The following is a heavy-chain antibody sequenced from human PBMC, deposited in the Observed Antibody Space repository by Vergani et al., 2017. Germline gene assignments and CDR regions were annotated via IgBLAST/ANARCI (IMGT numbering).Heavy chain of an antibody. CDR1: GYTFTSYG. V-gene: IGHV1-18*01. D-gene: IGHD6-19*01. CDR2: ISAYNGNT. CDR3: ARDPHIAVAGIAKYGMDV. Sequence: QVQLVQSGAEVKKPGASVKVSCKASGYTFTSYGISWVRQAPGQGLEWMGWISAYNGNTNYAQKLQGRVTMTTDTSTSTAYMELRSLRSDDSAVYYCARDPHIAVAGIAKYGMDVWGQGTTVTVSS. J-gene: IGHJ6*02.